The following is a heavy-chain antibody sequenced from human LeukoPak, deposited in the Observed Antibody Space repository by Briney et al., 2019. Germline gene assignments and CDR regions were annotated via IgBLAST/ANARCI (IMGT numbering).Heavy chain of an antibody. D-gene: IGHD2/OR15-2a*01. CDR2: ISGSGIST. J-gene: IGHJ3*02. CDR1: GFTFSSYA. V-gene: IGHV3-23*01. CDR3: AKDSTFDFDTFDI. Sequence: PGGSLRLSCAASGFTFSSYAMSWVRQAPGKWLEWVSAISGSGISTYYADSVKGRFTISRDSSKNTLYLQMNSLRAEDTAVYYCAKDSTFDFDTFDIWGQGTMITVSS.